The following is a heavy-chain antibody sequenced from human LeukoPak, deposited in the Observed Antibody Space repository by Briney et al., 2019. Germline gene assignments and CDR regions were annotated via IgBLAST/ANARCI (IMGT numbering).Heavy chain of an antibody. J-gene: IGHJ4*02. Sequence: GRSLRLSCAASGFTFSSYAMHWVRQAPGKGLEWVAVISYDGSNKYYAGSVKGRFTISRDNSKNTLYLQMNSLRAEDTAVYHCARDGCGWLQLDWFFDYWGQGTLVTVSS. CDR1: GFTFSSYA. CDR3: ARDGCGWLQLDWFFDY. V-gene: IGHV3-30-3*01. CDR2: ISYDGSNK. D-gene: IGHD5-24*01.